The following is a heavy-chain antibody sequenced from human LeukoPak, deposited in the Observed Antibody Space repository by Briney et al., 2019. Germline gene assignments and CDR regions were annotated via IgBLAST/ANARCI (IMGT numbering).Heavy chain of an antibody. CDR2: IYSGGST. D-gene: IGHD6-13*01. Sequence: GGSLRLPCSASGFTVSSNYMSWVRQAPGKGLEWVSVIYSGGSTYYADSMKGRFTISRDNSKNTLYLQVNSLRAEDTAVYYCARKGIAAFFDYWGQGTLVTVSS. V-gene: IGHV3-66*01. CDR3: ARKGIAAFFDY. J-gene: IGHJ4*02. CDR1: GFTVSSNY.